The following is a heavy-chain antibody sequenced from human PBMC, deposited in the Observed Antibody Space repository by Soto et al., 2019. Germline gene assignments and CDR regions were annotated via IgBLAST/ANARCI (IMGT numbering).Heavy chain of an antibody. CDR2: IYHSGST. Sequence: QLQLQESGSGLVKPSQTLSLTCAVSGGSISSGGYSWSWIRQPPGKGLEWIGYIYHSGSTYYNPSLKSRVTISVDRSKNQSSLKLSSVTAADTAVYYCARGIYYYGSGSYYKRETNWFDPWGQGTLVTVSS. V-gene: IGHV4-30-2*01. CDR1: GGSISSGGYS. CDR3: ARGIYYYGSGSYYKRETNWFDP. D-gene: IGHD3-10*01. J-gene: IGHJ5*02.